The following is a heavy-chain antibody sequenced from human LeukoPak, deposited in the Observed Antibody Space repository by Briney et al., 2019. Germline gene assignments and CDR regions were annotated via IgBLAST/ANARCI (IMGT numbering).Heavy chain of an antibody. D-gene: IGHD2-2*01. V-gene: IGHV3-23*01. CDR3: AKDIEVLPAAPFDY. J-gene: IGHJ4*02. CDR1: GFTFSSYG. CDR2: IRGSGAGT. Sequence: GGSLRLSCAASGFTFSSYGMHWVRQAPGKGLEWVSAIRGSGAGTFYADSVKGRFTVSRDNSKNTLYLQMNSLRAEDTAVYYCAKDIEVLPAAPFDYWGQGTLVTVSS.